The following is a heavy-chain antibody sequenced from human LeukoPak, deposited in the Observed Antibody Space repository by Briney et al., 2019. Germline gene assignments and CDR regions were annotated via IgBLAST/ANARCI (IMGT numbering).Heavy chain of an antibody. Sequence: GGSLRLSCVASGFIFDDSLMHWVRQAPGKGLEWISLISRVGSTPYYADSVKGRFTISRDNSKNSLFLQMNSLTPEDTAVYYCARDCRGNYIDAWGQGTLVTVSS. V-gene: IGHV3-43*01. CDR2: ISRVGSTP. CDR3: ARDCRGNYIDA. J-gene: IGHJ4*02. CDR1: GFIFDDSL. D-gene: IGHD3-16*01.